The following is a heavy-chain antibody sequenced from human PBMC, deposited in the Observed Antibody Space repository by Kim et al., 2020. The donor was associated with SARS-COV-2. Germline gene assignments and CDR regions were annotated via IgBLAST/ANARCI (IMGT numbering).Heavy chain of an antibody. Sequence: DSVKSRFTISRDNSMDTLYQQMSSLRAEDTAGYYCARDLRGSMVRVVLGYWGQGTLVTVSS. V-gene: IGHV3-23*01. D-gene: IGHD3-10*01. J-gene: IGHJ4*02. CDR3: ARDLRGSMVRVVLGY.